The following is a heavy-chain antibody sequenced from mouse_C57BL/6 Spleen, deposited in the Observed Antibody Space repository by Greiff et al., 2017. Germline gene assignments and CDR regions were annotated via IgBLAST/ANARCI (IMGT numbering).Heavy chain of an antibody. V-gene: IGHV1-81*01. CDR3: ARKTTDWYVDV. J-gene: IGHJ1*03. CDR1: GYNFTSYG. D-gene: IGHD1-1*01. Sequence: QVQLQQSGAELARPGASVKLSCTASGYNFTSYGIRWVKQRTGQGLEWIGKIYPRSGNTNYNEKFQDKATLTADKSSSTAYMELGNLTSEDSAVYFCARKTTDWYVDVWGTGTTVT. CDR2: IYPRSGNT.